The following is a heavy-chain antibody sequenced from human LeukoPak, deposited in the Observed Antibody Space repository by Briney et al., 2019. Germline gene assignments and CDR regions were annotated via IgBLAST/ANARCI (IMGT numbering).Heavy chain of an antibody. V-gene: IGHV4-39*07. CDR2: IYYSGST. J-gene: IGHJ6*03. D-gene: IGHD3-22*01. Sequence: SETLSLTCTVSGGSISSSSYYWGWIRQPPGKGLEWIGSIYYSGSTYYSPSLKSRVTISVDTSKNQFSLKLSSVTAADTAVYYCARDHYYDSSGYPAYMDVWGKGTTVTVSS. CDR1: GGSISSSSYY. CDR3: ARDHYYDSSGYPAYMDV.